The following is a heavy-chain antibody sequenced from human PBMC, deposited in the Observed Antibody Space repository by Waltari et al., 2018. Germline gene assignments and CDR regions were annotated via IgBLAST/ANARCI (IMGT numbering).Heavy chain of an antibody. CDR2: IYYSGSP. CDR3: ARGDGSGSYYDH. J-gene: IGHJ4*02. CDR1: GGSISSYY. V-gene: IGHV4-59*01. Sequence: QVQLQESGPGLVKPSETLSLTCPVSGGSISSYYWSWIRQPPGKGLAWIGYIYYSGSPNYNPALKSRVTISVDPSKNQFSRKLSSVTAADTAVYYCARGDGSGSYYDHWGQGTLVTVSS. D-gene: IGHD3-10*01.